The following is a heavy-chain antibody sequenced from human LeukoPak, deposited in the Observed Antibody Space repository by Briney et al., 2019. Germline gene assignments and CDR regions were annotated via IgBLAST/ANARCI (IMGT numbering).Heavy chain of an antibody. V-gene: IGHV4-39*07. J-gene: IGHJ4*02. Sequence: PSETLSLTCTVSGGSISSSSYYWGWIRQPPGKGLEWIGSIYYSGSTYYNPSLKSRVTISVDTSKNQFSLKLSSVTAADTAVYYCASDHTYYDILTGYPGGGFDYWGQGTLVTVSS. CDR3: ASDHTYYDILTGYPGGGFDY. D-gene: IGHD3-9*01. CDR1: GGSISSSSYY. CDR2: IYYSGST.